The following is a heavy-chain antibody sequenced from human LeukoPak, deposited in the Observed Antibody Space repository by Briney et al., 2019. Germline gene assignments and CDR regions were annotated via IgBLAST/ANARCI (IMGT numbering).Heavy chain of an antibody. CDR1: GGSISSYY. CDR2: IYTSGST. D-gene: IGHD1-26*01. Sequence: KPSETRSLTCTVSGGSISSYYWSWIRQPAEKGLEWIGRIYTSGSTNYNPSLKSRVTMSVDTSKNQFSLKLSSVTAADTAVYYCARDPIVGATLGLFDPWGQGTLVTVSS. J-gene: IGHJ5*02. CDR3: ARDPIVGATLGLFDP. V-gene: IGHV4-4*07.